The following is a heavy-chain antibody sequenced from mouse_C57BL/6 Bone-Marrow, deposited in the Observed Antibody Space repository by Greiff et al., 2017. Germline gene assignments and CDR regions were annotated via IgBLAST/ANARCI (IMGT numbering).Heavy chain of an antibody. CDR2: IWSGGST. V-gene: IGHV2-2*01. D-gene: IGHD2-5*01. Sequence: VQLKQSGPGLVQPSQSLSITCTVSGFSLTSYGVHWVRQSPGKGLEWLGVIWSGGSTDYNAAFISRLSISKDNSKSQVFFKMNSLQADDTAIYYCARHYSNPFAYWGQGTLVTVSA. CDR1: GFSLTSYG. J-gene: IGHJ3*01. CDR3: ARHYSNPFAY.